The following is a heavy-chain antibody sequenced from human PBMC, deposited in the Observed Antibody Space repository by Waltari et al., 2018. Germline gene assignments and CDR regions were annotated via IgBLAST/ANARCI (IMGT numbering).Heavy chain of an antibody. CDR2: IYTSGST. Sequence: QVQLQESAPGLVKPSQTLSLTCTVSAGSISSGSYDWSWIRQPAGKGLEWIGRIYTSGSTNYNPSLKSRVTISVDTSKNQFSLKLSSVTAADTAVYYCARVGLAVAGQPFDYWGQGTLVTVSS. CDR1: AGSISSGSYD. CDR3: ARVGLAVAGQPFDY. V-gene: IGHV4-61*02. J-gene: IGHJ4*02. D-gene: IGHD6-19*01.